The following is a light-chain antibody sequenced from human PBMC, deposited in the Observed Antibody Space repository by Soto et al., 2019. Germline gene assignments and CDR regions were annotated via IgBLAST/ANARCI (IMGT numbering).Light chain of an antibody. J-gene: IGLJ1*01. CDR2: STS. V-gene: IGLV8-61*01. CDR1: SGSVSTAHN. CDR3: ALFMGNGISV. Sequence: QTVVTQESSFSVSPGGTVTITCGLISGSVSTAHNPNWYQQTPGQAPRTLIYSTSTRSSGVPDRFSGSILGNNAALTITGAQADDESDYYCALFMGNGISVFGTGTKLTVL.